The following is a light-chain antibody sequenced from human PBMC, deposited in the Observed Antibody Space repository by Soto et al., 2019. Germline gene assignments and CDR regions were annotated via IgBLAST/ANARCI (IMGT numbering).Light chain of an antibody. CDR2: RAS. CDR1: QSISGW. CDR3: QQYNSCPWK. Sequence: DIQMTQSPSTLSASVGDRVTITCRASQSISGWLAWYQQKPGKAPNLLIYRASNLEGGVPSRFSGSGSGIEFTLTISSLQPDDFASYYCQQYNSCPWKFGQGTKLEIK. V-gene: IGKV1-5*03. J-gene: IGKJ1*01.